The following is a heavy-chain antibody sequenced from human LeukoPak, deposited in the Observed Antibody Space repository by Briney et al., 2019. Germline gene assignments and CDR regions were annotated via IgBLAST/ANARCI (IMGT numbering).Heavy chain of an antibody. Sequence: SETLSLTCTVSGGSISSGGYYWSWIRQHPGKGLEWIGYIYYSGSTYYNPSLKSRVTISVDTSKNQFSLKLSSVTAADTAVYYCARGAYYYDGGYFQHWGQGTLVTVSS. V-gene: IGHV4-31*03. J-gene: IGHJ1*01. CDR1: GGSISSGGYY. CDR2: IYYSGST. D-gene: IGHD3-22*01. CDR3: ARGAYYYDGGYFQH.